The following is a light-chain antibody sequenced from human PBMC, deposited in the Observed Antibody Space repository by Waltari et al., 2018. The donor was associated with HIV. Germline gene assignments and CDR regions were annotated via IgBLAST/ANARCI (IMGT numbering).Light chain of an antibody. CDR3: QCNDPTNYVV. J-gene: IGLJ2*01. Sequence: FMLTQPHSVSESPGKTITIPCTRSSRSIARNYVQWYQHRPGTAPTAVAIDDKQGPSGVPDRFSATIDSTSNSAYLTISGLKTEDEADYYCQCNDPTNYVVFGGGTHLTVL. V-gene: IGLV6-57*03. CDR2: DDK. CDR1: SRSIARNY.